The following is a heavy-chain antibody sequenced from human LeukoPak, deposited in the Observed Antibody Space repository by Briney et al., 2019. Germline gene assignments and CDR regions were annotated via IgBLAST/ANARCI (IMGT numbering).Heavy chain of an antibody. CDR3: AKRGVVIRVILVGFHKEAYYFDS. J-gene: IGHJ4*02. CDR1: GFTFRTFS. V-gene: IGHV3-48*04. CDR2: ISSGSSPI. D-gene: IGHD3-22*01. Sequence: GGSLRLTCAASGFTFRTFSMNWVRQAPGKGLEWLSYISSGSSPIYYADSVKGRFTISRDDAQNLVYLQMNSLRAEDTAVYFCAKRGVVIRVILVGFHKEAYYFDSWGQGALVTVSS.